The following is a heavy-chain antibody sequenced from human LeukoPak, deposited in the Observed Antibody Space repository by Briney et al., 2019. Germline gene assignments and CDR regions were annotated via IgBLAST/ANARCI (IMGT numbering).Heavy chain of an antibody. J-gene: IGHJ6*03. V-gene: IGHV4-30-2*01. CDR3: ARVQAKSGKAGNYYYYYMDV. CDR1: GGSISSGGYY. Sequence: SETLSLTCTVSGGSISSGGYYWSWIRQPPGKGLEWIGYIYHSGSTYYNPSLKSRVTISVDRSKNQFSLKLSSVTAADTAVYYCARVQAKSGKAGNYYYYYMDVWGKGTTLTVSS. CDR2: IYHSGST. D-gene: IGHD3-10*01.